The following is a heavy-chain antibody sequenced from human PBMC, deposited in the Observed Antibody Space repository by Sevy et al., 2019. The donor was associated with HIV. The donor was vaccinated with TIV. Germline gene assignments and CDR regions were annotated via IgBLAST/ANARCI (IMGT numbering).Heavy chain of an antibody. CDR1: GFPLRNYA. CDR3: AKDGAVAPSDY. J-gene: IGHJ4*02. D-gene: IGHD6-19*01. CDR2: ISGSGGST. V-gene: IGHV3-23*01. Sequence: GGSLRLSCAASGFPLRNYAMSWVRQAPGKGLEWVSSISGSGGSTYYADSVKGRFTISRDNFQNRLDLEMNSLRAEDTAVYYCAKDGAVAPSDYWGQGTLVTVSS.